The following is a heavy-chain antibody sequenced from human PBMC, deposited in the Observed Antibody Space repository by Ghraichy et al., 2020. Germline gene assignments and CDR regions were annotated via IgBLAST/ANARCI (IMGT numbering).Heavy chain of an antibody. CDR1: GFTFSSYT. V-gene: IGHV3-21*04. D-gene: IGHD2-2*01. CDR2: ISSSSSYM. J-gene: IGHJ6*02. CDR3: ARVLEVPAGMRGFGSRYGMDV. Sequence: GSLRLSCAASGFTFSSYTMNWVRQAPGKGLEWVSSISSSSSYMYYADSVRGRFTISRDNAKNSLYLQMNSLRAEDTAVYYCARVLEVPAGMRGFGSRYGMDVWGQGTTVTVSS.